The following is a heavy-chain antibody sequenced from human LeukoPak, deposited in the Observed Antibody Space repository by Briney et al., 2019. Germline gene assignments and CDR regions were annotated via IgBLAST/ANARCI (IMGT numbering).Heavy chain of an antibody. Sequence: PSETLSLTCTVSDGSISSSNYLWGWIRQPPGKGLEWIGSIYYGGSTYYNPSLKSRVTISVDTSKNQFSLRLSSVTAADTAVYYCAGLLWFGELPGNWGQGTLVTVSS. J-gene: IGHJ4*02. V-gene: IGHV4-39*01. D-gene: IGHD3-10*01. CDR3: AGLLWFGELPGN. CDR1: DGSISSSNYL. CDR2: IYYGGST.